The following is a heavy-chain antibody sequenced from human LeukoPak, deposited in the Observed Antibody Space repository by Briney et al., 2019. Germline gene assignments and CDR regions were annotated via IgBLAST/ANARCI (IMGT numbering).Heavy chain of an antibody. CDR3: ARQAEAGYGDYGRDYYYGMDV. D-gene: IGHD4-17*01. J-gene: IGHJ6*02. V-gene: IGHV1-69*04. Sequence: ASVKVSCKASGGTFSSYAISWVRQAPGQGLEWMGRIIPILGIANYAQKFQGRVTITADKSTSTAYMELSSLRSEDTAVYYCARQAEAGYGDYGRDYYYGMDVWGQGTTVTVSS. CDR1: GGTFSSYA. CDR2: IIPILGIA.